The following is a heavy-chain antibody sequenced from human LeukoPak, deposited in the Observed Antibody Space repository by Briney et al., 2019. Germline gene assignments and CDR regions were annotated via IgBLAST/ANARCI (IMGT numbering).Heavy chain of an antibody. CDR2: IYSGGST. V-gene: IGHV3-53*01. Sequence: PGGSLRLSCAASGFTVRSNYMSWVRQAPGKGLEWVSVIYSGGSTYYADSVKGRFTISRDNSKNTLYLRMNSLRAEDTAVYYCARNGGYDYGYYYYYYMDVWGKGTTVTISS. CDR3: ARNGGYDYGYYYYYYMDV. J-gene: IGHJ6*03. D-gene: IGHD5-12*01. CDR1: GFTVRSNY.